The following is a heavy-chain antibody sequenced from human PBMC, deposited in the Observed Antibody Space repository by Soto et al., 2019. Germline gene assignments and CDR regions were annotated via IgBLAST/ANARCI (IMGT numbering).Heavy chain of an antibody. CDR2: IVPSLDTT. CDR1: GGTFSSSG. Sequence: SVKVSCKASGGTFSSSGFSRVRQAPGQGLEWMGMIVPSLDTTNYAQKFQARVTIAADEVTSTAYMELRSLRSEDTAVYYCARWPQPRYTADPYAVDVWGQGTRVTVSS. CDR3: ARWPQPRYTADPYAVDV. V-gene: IGHV1-69*11. D-gene: IGHD3-16*02. J-gene: IGHJ6*02.